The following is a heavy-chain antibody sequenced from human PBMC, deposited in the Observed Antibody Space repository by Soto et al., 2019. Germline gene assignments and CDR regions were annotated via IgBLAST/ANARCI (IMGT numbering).Heavy chain of an antibody. Sequence: GGSLILSCAASGFTFSTYAMNWVRQAPGKGLEWVSGISGSGDSTYYADSVKGRFTVSRDNSKNTLYLQMNSLRAEDTAVFYCAKERSSGWSLDDWGQGTLVTVSS. CDR2: ISGSGDST. D-gene: IGHD6-19*01. J-gene: IGHJ4*02. CDR3: AKERSSGWSLDD. CDR1: GFTFSTYA. V-gene: IGHV3-23*01.